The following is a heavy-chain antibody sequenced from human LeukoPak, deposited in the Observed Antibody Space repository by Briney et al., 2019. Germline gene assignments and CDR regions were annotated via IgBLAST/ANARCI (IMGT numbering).Heavy chain of an antibody. Sequence: SETLSLTCTVSGGSISSGGYYWSWIRQHPGKGLEWIGYIYYSGSTYYNPSLKSRVTISVDTSKNQFSLKLSSVTAADTAVYYCAREPYYYDSSGYYSEYWGQGTLVTVSS. J-gene: IGHJ4*02. V-gene: IGHV4-30-4*08. CDR2: IYYSGST. CDR3: AREPYYYDSSGYYSEY. CDR1: GGSISSGGYY. D-gene: IGHD3-22*01.